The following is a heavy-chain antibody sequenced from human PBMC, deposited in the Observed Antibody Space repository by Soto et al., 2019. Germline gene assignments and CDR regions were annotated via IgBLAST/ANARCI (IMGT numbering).Heavy chain of an antibody. V-gene: IGHV4-4*02. CDR2: IYHSGST. Sequence: SETLSLTCAVSGGSISSSNWWSWVRQPPGKGLEWIGEIYHSGSTNYNPSLKSRVTISVDTSKNQLSLKLSSVTAADTAVYYCAGASTWHPGAFDIWGQGTTVTVSS. CDR1: GGSISSSNW. J-gene: IGHJ3*02. D-gene: IGHD5-12*01. CDR3: AGASTWHPGAFDI.